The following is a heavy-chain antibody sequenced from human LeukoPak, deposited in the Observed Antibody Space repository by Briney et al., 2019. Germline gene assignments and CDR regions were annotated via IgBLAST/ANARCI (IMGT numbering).Heavy chain of an antibody. CDR2: IYYSGST. J-gene: IGHJ4*02. CDR3: ARVSRYYYGSSGYLDY. V-gene: IGHV4-39*07. D-gene: IGHD3-22*01. Sequence: SETLSLTCTVCSGSISSSSYYWGWIRQPPGKGLEWIGSIYYSGSTYYNPSLKSRVTISVDTSKNQFSLKLSSVTAADTAVYYCARVSRYYYGSSGYLDYWGQGTLVTLSS. CDR1: SGSISSSSYY.